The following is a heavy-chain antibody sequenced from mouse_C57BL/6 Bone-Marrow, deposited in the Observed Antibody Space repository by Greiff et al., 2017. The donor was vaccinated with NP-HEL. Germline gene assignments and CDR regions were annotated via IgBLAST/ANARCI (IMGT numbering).Heavy chain of an antibody. CDR3: AIITTVSYYFDY. V-gene: IGHV1-19*01. J-gene: IGHJ2*01. CDR1: GYTFTDYY. CDR2: INPYNGGT. Sequence: VQLQQSGPVLVKPGASVKMSCKASGYTFTDYYMNWVKQSHGKSLEWIGVINPYNGGTSYNQKFKGKATLTVDKSSSTAYMELNSLTSEDSAVYYCAIITTVSYYFDYWGQGTTLTVSS. D-gene: IGHD1-1*01.